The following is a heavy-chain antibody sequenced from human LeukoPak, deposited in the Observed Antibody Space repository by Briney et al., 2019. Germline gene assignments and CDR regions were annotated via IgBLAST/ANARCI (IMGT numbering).Heavy chain of an antibody. V-gene: IGHV3-21*06. Sequence: PGGSLRLSCAAPGFTFDDYAMNWVRQAPGKGLEWVSYISSSSSSINYADSVKGRFTISRDNAQNSLYLQTNSLRGEDTAVYYCARGGAARPDYWGQGTLVTVSS. J-gene: IGHJ4*02. CDR3: ARGGAARPDY. CDR1: GFTFDDYA. D-gene: IGHD6-6*01. CDR2: ISSSSSSI.